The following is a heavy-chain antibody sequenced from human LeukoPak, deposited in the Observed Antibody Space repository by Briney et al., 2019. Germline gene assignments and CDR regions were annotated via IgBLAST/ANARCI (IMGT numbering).Heavy chain of an antibody. CDR2: ISGSGDST. D-gene: IGHD6-19*01. CDR1: GFTFSSYD. Sequence: PGGSLRLSCAASGFTFSSYDMTWVRQAPGKGLEWVSGISGSGDSTYYADSVKGRFTISRDNSKNTFYLQMNSLRAEDTAVYYCAKVRYNSGWLFDYWGQGTLVTVSS. V-gene: IGHV3-23*01. CDR3: AKVRYNSGWLFDY. J-gene: IGHJ4*02.